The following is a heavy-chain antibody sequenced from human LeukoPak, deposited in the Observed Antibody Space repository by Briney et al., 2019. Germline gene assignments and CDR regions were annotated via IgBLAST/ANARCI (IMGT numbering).Heavy chain of an antibody. CDR1: GFTFSNAR. J-gene: IGHJ4*02. Sequence: AGGSLRLSCAASGFTFSNARMSWVRQAPGKGLEWVGRIKSKTDGGTTDYAAPVKGRFTISRDDSKNTLYLQMNSLKTEDTAVYYCTTGPPRRMVRGLTGDYWGQGTLVTVSS. CDR2: IKSKTDGGTT. CDR3: TTGPPRRMVRGLTGDY. V-gene: IGHV3-15*01. D-gene: IGHD3-10*01.